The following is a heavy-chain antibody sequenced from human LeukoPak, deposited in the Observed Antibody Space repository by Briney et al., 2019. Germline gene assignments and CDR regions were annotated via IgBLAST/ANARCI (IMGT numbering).Heavy chain of an antibody. V-gene: IGHV2-26*01. Sequence: SGPTLVNPTETLTLTCTVSGFSLSNARMGVSWIRQPPGKALEWLAHIFSNDEKSYSTSLKSRLTISKDTSKSQVVLTIPNMDPVDTATSYCARILSGWYQRGLNWFDPWGRGTLVTVSS. J-gene: IGHJ5*02. D-gene: IGHD6-19*01. CDR1: GFSLSNARMG. CDR2: IFSNDEK. CDR3: ARILSGWYQRGLNWFDP.